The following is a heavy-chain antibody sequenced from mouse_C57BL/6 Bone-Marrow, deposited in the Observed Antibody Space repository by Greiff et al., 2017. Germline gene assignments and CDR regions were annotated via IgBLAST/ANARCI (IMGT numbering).Heavy chain of an antibody. CDR2: IDPSDSYT. Sequence: QVQLQQPGAELVKPGASVKLSCKASGYTFTSYWMQWVKQRPGQGLEWIGEIDPSDSYTNYNQKFKGKATLTVDTSSSTAYMQLSSLTSEDSAVYYCAREELLRSLAMDYWGQGTSVTVSS. V-gene: IGHV1-50*01. CDR1: GYTFTSYW. J-gene: IGHJ4*01. D-gene: IGHD1-1*01. CDR3: AREELLRSLAMDY.